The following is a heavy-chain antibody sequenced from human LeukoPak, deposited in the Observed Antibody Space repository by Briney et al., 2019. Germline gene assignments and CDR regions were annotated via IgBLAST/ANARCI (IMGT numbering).Heavy chain of an antibody. CDR2: IKEDASET. D-gene: IGHD6-25*01. Sequence: GGSLRLSCAGSGFSFGTSWMTWVRQAPGKGLEWVANIKEDASETYYVDSVRGRFTISRDNAKRVVYLQMNSLRVEDTAVYYCARETRGPGYWGQGTLVTVSS. CDR3: ARETRGPGY. J-gene: IGHJ4*01. CDR1: GFSFGTSW. V-gene: IGHV3-7*01.